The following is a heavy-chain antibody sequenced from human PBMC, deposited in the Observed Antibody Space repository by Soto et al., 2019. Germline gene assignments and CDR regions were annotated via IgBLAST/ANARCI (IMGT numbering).Heavy chain of an antibody. CDR2: IYPYNVYT. CDR3: ARETSCRGFLRGDRCLPYCFDY. V-gene: IGHV1-2*02. CDR1: GYTLTGYY. J-gene: IGHJ4*02. D-gene: IGHD2-2*01. Sequence: GASVKVSCKASGYTLTGYYMHWVRQAPGHGLEWMGLIYPYNVYTNEAQNFQGSVNMTRDTSVSTAYRELSRLISDDTAVYYCARETSCRGFLRGDRCLPYCFDYWGQGTLVTVSS.